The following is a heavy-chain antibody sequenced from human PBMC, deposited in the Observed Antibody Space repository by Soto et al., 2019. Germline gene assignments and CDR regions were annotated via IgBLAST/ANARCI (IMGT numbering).Heavy chain of an antibody. CDR1: GFFFTDYF. Sequence: QVQLAESGGGLVKSGGSLTLSCSTSGFFFTDYFMSWIRQAPGKGLGWVSYISPSGDVTHYADSVKGRFTISRDNTKNSLFLQMSSLRDDDTAVYYCARQLERRVGAASHWGQGTRVSVSS. CDR3: ARQLERRVGAASH. V-gene: IGHV3-11*01. J-gene: IGHJ4*02. CDR2: ISPSGDVT. D-gene: IGHD1-26*01.